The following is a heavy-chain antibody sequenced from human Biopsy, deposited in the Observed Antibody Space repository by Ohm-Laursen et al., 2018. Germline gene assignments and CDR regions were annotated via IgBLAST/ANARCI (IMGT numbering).Heavy chain of an antibody. V-gene: IGHV1-69*11. Sequence: SVKVSCKVPTGTFNSYGIIWVRQAPGQGLEWMGRIIPILRTTAYAQTFLGRATITADSPTSTVDMELTSLTSDDTAVYFCAREAIGYQLPCDDWGQGTLVTVSS. D-gene: IGHD2-2*01. CDR3: AREAIGYQLPCDD. J-gene: IGHJ4*02. CDR1: TGTFNSYG. CDR2: IIPILRTT.